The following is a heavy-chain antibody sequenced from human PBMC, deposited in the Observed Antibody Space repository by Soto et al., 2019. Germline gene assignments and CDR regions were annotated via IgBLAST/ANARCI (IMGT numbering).Heavy chain of an antibody. CDR1: GGSISSGDYY. D-gene: IGHD3-22*01. J-gene: IGHJ4*02. CDR2: IYYSGST. CDR3: ARGGGYYYDSSGSGTPGDFDY. V-gene: IGHV4-30-4*01. Sequence: TLSLTCTVSGGSISSGDYYGSWIRQPPGKGLEWIGYIYYSGSTYYNPSLKSRVTISVDTSKNQFSLKLSSVTAADTAVYYCARGGGYYYDSSGSGTPGDFDYWGQGTLVTVSS.